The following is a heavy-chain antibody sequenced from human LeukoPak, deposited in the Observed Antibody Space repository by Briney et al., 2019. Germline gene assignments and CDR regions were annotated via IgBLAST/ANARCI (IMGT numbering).Heavy chain of an antibody. CDR1: GFTFDDYG. J-gene: IGHJ4*02. D-gene: IGHD3-10*01. CDR3: ARTITMVRGAEYYFDY. Sequence: SGGSLRLSCAASGFTFDDYGMSWVRQAPGKGLEWVSGINWNGGSTGYADSVKGRFTISRDNAKNSLYLQMNSLRAEDTAVYYCARTITMVRGAEYYFDYWGQGTLATVSS. V-gene: IGHV3-20*04. CDR2: INWNGGST.